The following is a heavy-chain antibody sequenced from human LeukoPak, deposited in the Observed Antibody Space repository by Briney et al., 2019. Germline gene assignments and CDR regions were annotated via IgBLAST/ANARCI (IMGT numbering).Heavy chain of an antibody. CDR1: GYTFTGYY. D-gene: IGHD3-3*01. V-gene: IGHV1-2*02. J-gene: IGHJ4*02. Sequence: GASVKVSCKASGYTFTGYYMHWVRQGPGQGLERMGWINPNSGGTNYAQKFQGRVTMTRDQSLSTAYMELSRLRSEDTALYYCARGGPDDFWSGYLIDYWGQGTLVTVSS. CDR2: INPNSGGT. CDR3: ARGGPDDFWSGYLIDY.